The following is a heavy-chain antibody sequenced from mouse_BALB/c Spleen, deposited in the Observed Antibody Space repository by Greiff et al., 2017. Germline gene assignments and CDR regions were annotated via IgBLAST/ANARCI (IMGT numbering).Heavy chain of an antibody. CDR3: ARITTRYAMDY. Sequence: EVQVVESGAELVRPGALVKLSCKASGFNIKDYYMHWVKQRPEQGLEWIGWIDPENGNTIYDPKFQGKASITADTSSNTAYLQLSSLTSEDTAVYYCARITTRYAMDYWGQGTSVTVSS. CDR1: GFNIKDYY. J-gene: IGHJ4*01. V-gene: IGHV14-1*02. D-gene: IGHD2-4*01. CDR2: IDPENGNT.